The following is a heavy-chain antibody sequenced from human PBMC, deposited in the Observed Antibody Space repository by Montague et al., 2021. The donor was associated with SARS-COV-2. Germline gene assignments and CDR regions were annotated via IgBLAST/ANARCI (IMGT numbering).Heavy chain of an antibody. J-gene: IGHJ4*02. CDR2: IYHSGST. CDR3: AREPQVGAMDY. CDR1: GYSISSGYY. V-gene: IGHV4-38-2*02. D-gene: IGHD1-26*01. Sequence: SETLSLTCTVSGYSISSGYYWGWIRQPPGKGLEWIGEIYHSGSTNYNPSLKSRVTISVDTSKNQFSLRLSSVTAADTAVYYCAREPQVGAMDYWGQGTLVTVSS.